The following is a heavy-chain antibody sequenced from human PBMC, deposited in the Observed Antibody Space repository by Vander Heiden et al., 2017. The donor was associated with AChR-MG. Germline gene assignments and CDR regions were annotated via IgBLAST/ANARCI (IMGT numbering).Heavy chain of an antibody. J-gene: IGHJ4*02. Sequence: EVQLVQSGAEVKKPGESLKISCKGSGYSFTSYWIGWVRERPGKGREGRGSIYPGDADTRYSPAFQGQVTISADKSISTAYLQWSSLKASDTAMYYWARPASHRYYFDYWGQGTLVTVSS. CDR2: IYPGDADT. CDR3: ARPASHRYYFDY. CDR1: GYSFTSYW. V-gene: IGHV5-51*01.